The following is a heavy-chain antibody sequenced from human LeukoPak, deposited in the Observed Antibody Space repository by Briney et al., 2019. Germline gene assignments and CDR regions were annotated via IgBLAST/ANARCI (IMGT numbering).Heavy chain of an antibody. CDR1: GFTFSDYY. CDR3: ARAMYYYDSSGYYYDYYYYMDI. CDR2: ISSSGSTI. D-gene: IGHD3-22*01. Sequence: PGGSLRLSCAASGFTFSDYYMSWIRQAPGKGLEWVSYISSSGSTIYYADSVKGRFTISRDNAKNSLYLQMNSLRAEDTAVYYCARAMYYYDSSGYYYDYYYYMDIWGKGTTVTVSS. J-gene: IGHJ6*03. V-gene: IGHV3-11*04.